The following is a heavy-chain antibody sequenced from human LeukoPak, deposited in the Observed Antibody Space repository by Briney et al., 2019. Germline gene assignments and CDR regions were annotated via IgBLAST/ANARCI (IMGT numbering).Heavy chain of an antibody. CDR2: FSGTTST. V-gene: IGHV3-23*01. CDR1: GFTFTSFA. D-gene: IGHD3-10*01. CDR3: AKGWFGFSVIDY. Sequence: GGSLRLSCAASGFTFTSFAMSWVRQAPGKGLEWVSTFSGTTSTYYADSVKGRVTISRDNSKNTLYLQMNSLRAEDTAVYNCAKGWFGFSVIDYWGQGTPVTVSS. J-gene: IGHJ4*02.